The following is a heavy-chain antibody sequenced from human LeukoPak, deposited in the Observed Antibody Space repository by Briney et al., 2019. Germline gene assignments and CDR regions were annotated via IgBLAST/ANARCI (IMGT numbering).Heavy chain of an antibody. CDR1: EFTFRSYD. V-gene: IGHV3-30*18. CDR3: AKEVRGDAFDI. CDR2: ISYDGSNK. Sequence: GRSLRLSCVASEFTFRSYDMHWVRQAPGKGLEWVAVISYDGSNKDYADSVEGRFTISRDNTKNTLFLQMNSLRAEDTAVYYCAKEVRGDAFDIWGQGTMVTVSS. J-gene: IGHJ3*02. D-gene: IGHD3-16*01.